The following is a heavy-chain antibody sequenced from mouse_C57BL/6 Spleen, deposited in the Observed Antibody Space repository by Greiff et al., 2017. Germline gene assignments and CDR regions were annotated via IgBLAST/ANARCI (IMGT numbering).Heavy chain of an antibody. CDR2: ISSGSSTI. V-gene: IGHV5-17*01. Sequence: EVKLVEPGGGLVKPGGSLKLSCAASGFTFSDYGMHWVRQAPETGLEWVAYISSGSSTISYAETVKGRFPISRDNAKNTLFLQRTSLRSEATAMYYCARRWGFAYWGQGTLVTVSA. D-gene: IGHD1-1*02. CDR1: GFTFSDYG. CDR3: ARRWGFAY. J-gene: IGHJ3*01.